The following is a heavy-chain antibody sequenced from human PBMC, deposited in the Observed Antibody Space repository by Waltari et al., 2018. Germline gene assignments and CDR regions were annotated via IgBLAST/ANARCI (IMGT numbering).Heavy chain of an antibody. CDR1: GGTFSRDA. V-gene: IGHV1-69*01. J-gene: IGHJ6*02. D-gene: IGHD1-1*01. CDR3: ASAIPRRNLYHGMDV. CDR2: IIPFCRTT. Sequence: QEQLVQSGAEVKKPGSSVKVSCKASGGTFSRDAISWVRQAPGQGLEWMGGIIPFCRTTTYAQKFQGRVTITADESTSTTYMELSSLRSDDTAVYYCASAIPRRNLYHGMDVWGQGTTVTVSS.